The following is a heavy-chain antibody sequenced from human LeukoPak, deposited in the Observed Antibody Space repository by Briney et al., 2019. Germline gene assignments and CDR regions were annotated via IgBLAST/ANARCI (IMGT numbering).Heavy chain of an antibody. D-gene: IGHD4-11*01. Sequence: ASVKVSCKASGGTFSSYAISWVRQAPGQGLEWMGGIIPIFGTANYAQKFQGRVTMTSDMSTSTVYMELSSLRSEDTAVYYCARAYDYISWFDRWGQGTLVTVAS. V-gene: IGHV1-69*05. CDR3: ARAYDYISWFDR. CDR1: GGTFSSYA. J-gene: IGHJ5*02. CDR2: IIPIFGTA.